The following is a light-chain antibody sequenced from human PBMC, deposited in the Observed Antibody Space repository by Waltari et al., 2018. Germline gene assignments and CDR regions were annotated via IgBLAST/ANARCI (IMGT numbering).Light chain of an antibody. Sequence: DIQLTQSPSFLSASVGYRVSITCRASQGITTYLAWYQQKPGKAPKPLIFAASTLQSGVPSRFRGSGSGTEFTLTINSLRPEDFATYYCQQLNSYPPTFGPGTKVDI. CDR1: QGITTY. CDR2: AAS. J-gene: IGKJ3*01. V-gene: IGKV1-9*01. CDR3: QQLNSYPPT.